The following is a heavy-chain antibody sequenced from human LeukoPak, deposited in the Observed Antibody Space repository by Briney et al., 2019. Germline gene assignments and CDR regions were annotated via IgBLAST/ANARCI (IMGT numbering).Heavy chain of an antibody. V-gene: IGHV3-7*01. Sequence: GGSLRLSCAASGFTFSSYWMNWVRQAPGKGLEWVAKIKKDGSEKYYVDSVKGRFTISRDNAKNSLYLQMNSLRAEDTAVYYCAREDITMVRGGDYFDYWGQGTLVTVSS. D-gene: IGHD3-10*01. CDR2: IKKDGSEK. J-gene: IGHJ4*02. CDR3: AREDITMVRGGDYFDY. CDR1: GFTFSSYW.